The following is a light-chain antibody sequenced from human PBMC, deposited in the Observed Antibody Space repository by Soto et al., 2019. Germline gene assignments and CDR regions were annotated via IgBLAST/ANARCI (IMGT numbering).Light chain of an antibody. Sequence: QSVLTQPASVSGSPGQSITISCTGTNSDVTVYNYVSWYQHHPGKATKLMIYDVSNRPSGVSNRFSGSKSGNTASLTISGLQAEDEADYFCSSYPRTSSVFGTGTKLTVL. CDR2: DVS. J-gene: IGLJ1*01. V-gene: IGLV2-14*03. CDR3: SSYPRTSSV. CDR1: NSDVTVYNY.